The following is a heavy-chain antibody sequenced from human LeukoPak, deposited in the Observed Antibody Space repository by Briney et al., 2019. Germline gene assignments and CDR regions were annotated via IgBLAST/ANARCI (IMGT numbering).Heavy chain of an antibody. Sequence: PGGSLRPSCAASGFTFSGHWMTWVRQAPGEGLEWVGNIKQDGSEKYYVDSVRGRFTISRDNAKDSLFLYMNSLRADDTAVYYCARDRLGTGSHDYWGQGALVTVSS. J-gene: IGHJ4*02. V-gene: IGHV3-7*01. CDR2: IKQDGSEK. D-gene: IGHD7-27*01. CDR3: ARDRLGTGSHDY. CDR1: GFTFSGHW.